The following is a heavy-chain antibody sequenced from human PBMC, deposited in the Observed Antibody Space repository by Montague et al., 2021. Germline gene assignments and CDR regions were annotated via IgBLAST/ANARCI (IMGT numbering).Heavy chain of an antibody. CDR3: AAYYYGGGGRGS. Sequence: SETLSLTCSVSGDSVRCGIYHWGWIRQSPGKGLVWIGYICDGGSATYKTSLGSRVTMSLDTSSNQFSLNLRSATAADTAVYYCAAYYYGGGGRGSWGQGTLVTVSS. CDR1: GDSVRCGIYH. D-gene: IGHD3-22*01. V-gene: IGHV4-61*01. J-gene: IGHJ5*02. CDR2: ICDGGSA.